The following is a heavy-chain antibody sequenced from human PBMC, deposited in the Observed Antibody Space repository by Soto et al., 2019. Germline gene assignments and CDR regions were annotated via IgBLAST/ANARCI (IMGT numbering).Heavy chain of an antibody. CDR2: IYYRGTT. D-gene: IGHD2-15*01. CDR3: ARQLATGGMDV. CDR1: GGSISSSSYY. J-gene: IGHJ6*02. V-gene: IGHV4-39*01. Sequence: SETLSLTCTVSGGSISSSSYYWGWIRQPPGKGLEWIGSIYYRGTTHYNPSLRSRVTISVDTSKNQFSLKLSSETAADTAVYYCARQLATGGMDVWGQGTTVTVSS.